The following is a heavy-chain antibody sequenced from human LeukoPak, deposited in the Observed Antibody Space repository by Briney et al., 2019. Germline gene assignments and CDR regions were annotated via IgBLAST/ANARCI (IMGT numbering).Heavy chain of an antibody. CDR1: GGSISSSSYY. V-gene: IGHV4-39*07. Sequence: PSETLSLTCTVSGGSISSSSYYWGWIRQPPGKGLEWIGSIYYSGSAYYNPSLKSRVTISVDTSKNQFSLKLSSVTAADTAVYYCAKDWGLYCSSTSCYGGDYWGQGTLVTVSS. D-gene: IGHD2-2*01. CDR2: IYYSGSA. CDR3: AKDWGLYCSSTSCYGGDY. J-gene: IGHJ4*02.